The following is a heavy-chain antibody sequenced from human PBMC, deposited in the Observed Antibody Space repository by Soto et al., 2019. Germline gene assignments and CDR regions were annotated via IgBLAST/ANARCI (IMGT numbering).Heavy chain of an antibody. CDR3: AGPGLRPPYYSYYYGMDV. J-gene: IGHJ6*02. CDR1: GFTFSGPA. Sequence: EVQLVESGGGLVQPGGSLKLSCAASGFTFSGPAMHWVRQASGKGLEWVGRIRTKPNNYATAYAASVKGRFTISRDDSKNTAYLQMNSLKNEDTAVYYCAGPGLRPPYYSYYYGMDVWGQGTTVTVSS. CDR2: IRTKPNNYAT. D-gene: IGHD3-16*01. V-gene: IGHV3-73*02.